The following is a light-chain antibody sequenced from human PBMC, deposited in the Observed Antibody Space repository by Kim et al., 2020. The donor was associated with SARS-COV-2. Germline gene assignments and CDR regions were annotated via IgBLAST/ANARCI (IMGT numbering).Light chain of an antibody. CDR3: QQYGSSPST. CDR2: GAS. V-gene: IGKV3-20*01. CDR1: QSVSSSY. Sequence: EIVLTQSPRTLSLSPGERATLSCRASQSVSSSYLAWYQQKPGQAPRLLIYGASSRATGIPDRFSGSGSGTDFTLTISRLEPEDFAVYYCQQYGSSPSTFGQGTRLEIK. J-gene: IGKJ5*01.